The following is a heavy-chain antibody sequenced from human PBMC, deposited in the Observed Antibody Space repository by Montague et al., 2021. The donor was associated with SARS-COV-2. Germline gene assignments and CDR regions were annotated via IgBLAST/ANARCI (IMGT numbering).Heavy chain of an antibody. D-gene: IGHD2-21*01. CDR1: GESFSGYY. CDR3: ARGARQGDGFRLGSFDY. CDR2: INHSGST. V-gene: IGHV4-34*01. Sequence: SETLSLTCAVYGESFSGYYWNWIRQPPGKGLEWIGEINHSGSTNYNPSLKSRVTISVDTSKNQFSLKLSSVTAADTAVYYCARGARQGDGFRLGSFDYWGQGTLVTVSS. J-gene: IGHJ4*02.